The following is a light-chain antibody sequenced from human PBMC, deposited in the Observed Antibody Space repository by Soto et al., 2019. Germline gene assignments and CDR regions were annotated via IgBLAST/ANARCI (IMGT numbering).Light chain of an antibody. CDR2: GAS. Sequence: EIVLTQSPSTLSLSPGERATLSCRASQSVSSSYLAWYQQKPGQAPRLLIYGASSRATGIPDRFSGSGSGTGFTLTISRLEPADFAVYYCQQYGSAPMYTLGPGTK. CDR3: QQYGSAPMYT. V-gene: IGKV3-20*01. J-gene: IGKJ2*01. CDR1: QSVSSSY.